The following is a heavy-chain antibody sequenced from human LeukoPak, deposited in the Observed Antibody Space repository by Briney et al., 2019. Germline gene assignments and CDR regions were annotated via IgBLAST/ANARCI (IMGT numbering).Heavy chain of an antibody. CDR3: AKAGEYCPDGSCYSENYYFDY. CDR1: GFTFNNYA. Sequence: GSLRLSCAASGFTFNNYAMAWIRQAPGKGLEWVSGISGSGGSTFYSVKGRFTISRDNSKNTLFLQMNRLRAEDTAIYYCAKAGEYCPDGSCYSENYYFDYWGQGTLVTVSS. CDR2: ISGSGGST. V-gene: IGHV3-23*01. J-gene: IGHJ4*02. D-gene: IGHD2-15*01.